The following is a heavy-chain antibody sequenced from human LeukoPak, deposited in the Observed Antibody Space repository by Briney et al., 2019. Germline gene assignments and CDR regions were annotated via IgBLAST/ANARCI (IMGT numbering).Heavy chain of an antibody. J-gene: IGHJ6*02. CDR1: GGSIKNYY. CDR2: VYYTGTT. V-gene: IGHV4-59*01. Sequence: SETLSLTCALSGGSIKNYYWSWIRQPLGKGLEWIGYVYYTGTTSYNPSLKSRVTISVGTSKNQFSLTLNSVTAADTAVYHCARQSDPYYHYGLDFWGQGTTVIVSS. CDR3: ARQSDPYYHYGLDF.